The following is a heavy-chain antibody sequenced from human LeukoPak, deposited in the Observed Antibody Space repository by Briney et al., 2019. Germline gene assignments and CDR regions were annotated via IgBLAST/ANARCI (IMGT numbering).Heavy chain of an antibody. Sequence: GSLRLSCAASGFTFSSYSMNWVRQAPGKGLEWVSSISSSSSYIYYADSVKGRFTISRDNAKNSLYLQMNSLRAEDTAVYYCARDQYSSSWYFSGHDYWGQGTLVTVSS. CDR3: ARDQYSSSWYFSGHDY. CDR1: GFTFSSYS. D-gene: IGHD6-13*01. V-gene: IGHV3-21*01. J-gene: IGHJ4*02. CDR2: ISSSSSYI.